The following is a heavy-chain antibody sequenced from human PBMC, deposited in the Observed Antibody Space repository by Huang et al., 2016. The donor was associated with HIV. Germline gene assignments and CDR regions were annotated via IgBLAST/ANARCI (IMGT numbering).Heavy chain of an antibody. V-gene: IGHV3-49*05. CDR3: SRETYYYDSSGYYSNYWYFDL. D-gene: IGHD3-22*01. CDR1: GFTFGDYA. Sequence: EVQLVESGGGLVKPGRSLRLSCTASGFTFGDYAMSWLRQAPGQGPEWVGFIRSKTYGGTTEYAASVKGRFTISRDDSKSVAYLQMNSLKTGDTAVYYCSRETYYYDSSGYYSNYWYFDLWGRGTLVTVSS. J-gene: IGHJ2*01. CDR2: IRSKTYGGTT.